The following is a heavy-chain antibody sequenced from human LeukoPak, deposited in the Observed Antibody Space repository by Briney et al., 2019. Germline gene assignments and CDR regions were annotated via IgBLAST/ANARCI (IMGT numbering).Heavy chain of an antibody. CDR2: IIPIFGTA. J-gene: IGHJ5*02. D-gene: IGHD3-10*01. Sequence: SVKVSCKASGGTFSSYAISWVRQAPGQGLEWMGGIIPIFGTANYAQKFQGRVTITADESTSTAYMELSSLRSEDTAVYYCARDRAVRENWFDPWGQGTLVTVSS. CDR1: GGTFSSYA. CDR3: ARDRAVRENWFDP. V-gene: IGHV1-69*13.